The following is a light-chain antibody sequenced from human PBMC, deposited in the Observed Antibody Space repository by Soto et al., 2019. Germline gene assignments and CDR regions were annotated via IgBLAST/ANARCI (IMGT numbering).Light chain of an antibody. CDR2: AAS. CDR3: QQSYSTPHT. V-gene: IGKV1-39*01. CDR1: QSMSSY. Sequence: DVQMSQSPSSLSASVGDRVTISCRASQSMSSYLNWYQQEPGKPPKLLIYAASSLQSGVPSRFSGSESGTDFTLTISSLQPEDFATYVCQQSYSTPHTFGQGTKLEIK. J-gene: IGKJ2*01.